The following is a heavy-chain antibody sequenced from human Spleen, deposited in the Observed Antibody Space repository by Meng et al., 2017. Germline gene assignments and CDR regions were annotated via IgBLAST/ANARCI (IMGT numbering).Heavy chain of an antibody. D-gene: IGHD4-17*01. J-gene: IGHJ4*02. Sequence: GESLKISCAASGFTFAKYAMSWVRQAPGKGLEWVSSISASGDKTSHRDSVKGRFSISRDNSKNTLYLQINSLRAEDTAVYNCAREYVDYSPFDYWGQGTLVTVSS. V-gene: IGHV3-23*01. CDR2: ISASGDKT. CDR1: GFTFAKYA. CDR3: AREYVDYSPFDY.